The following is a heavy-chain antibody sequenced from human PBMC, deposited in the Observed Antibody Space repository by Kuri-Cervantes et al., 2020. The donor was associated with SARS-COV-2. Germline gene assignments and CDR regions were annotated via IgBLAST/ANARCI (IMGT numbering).Heavy chain of an antibody. CDR3: ARGPHYYGSGSYAPSDY. CDR1: GYTFTSYY. J-gene: IGHJ4*02. D-gene: IGHD3-10*01. CDR2: ISPSGGST. Sequence: ASVKVSCKASGYTFTSYYMHWVRQAPGQGLEWMGIISPSGGSTSYAQKFQGRVTMTRDTSTSTVYMELSSLRSEDTAVYYCARGPHYYGSGSYAPSDYWGQGTLVTVSS. V-gene: IGHV1-46*01.